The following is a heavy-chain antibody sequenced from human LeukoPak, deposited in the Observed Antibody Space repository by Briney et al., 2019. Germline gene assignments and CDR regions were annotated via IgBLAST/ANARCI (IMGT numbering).Heavy chain of an antibody. CDR3: AELGITMIGGV. CDR2: ISWDGGST. V-gene: IGHV3-43D*03. Sequence: GGSLRLSCAASGFTFDDYAMHWVRQAPGKGLEWVSLISWDGGSTYYADSVKGRFTISRNNSKNSLYLQMNSLRAEDTAVYYCAELGITMIGGVWGKGTTVTISS. CDR1: GFTFDDYA. J-gene: IGHJ6*04. D-gene: IGHD3-10*02.